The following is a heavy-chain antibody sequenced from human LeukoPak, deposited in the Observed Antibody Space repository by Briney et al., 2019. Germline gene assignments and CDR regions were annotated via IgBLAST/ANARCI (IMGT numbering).Heavy chain of an antibody. Sequence: SETLSLTCTVSGGSISSYYWSWIRQPPGKGLEWVGTIYYSGDSYYNPSLKSRASISVDTSKNRFSLNLNSVTAADTAVYFCARHENIIMVPTAHAFDYWGQGALVTVSS. CDR1: GGSISSYY. CDR2: IYYSGDS. CDR3: ARHENIIMVPTAHAFDY. V-gene: IGHV4-59*04. J-gene: IGHJ4*02. D-gene: IGHD2/OR15-2a*01.